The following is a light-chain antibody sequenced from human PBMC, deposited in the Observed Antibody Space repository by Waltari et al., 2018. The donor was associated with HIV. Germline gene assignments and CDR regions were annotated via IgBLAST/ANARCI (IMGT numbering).Light chain of an antibody. CDR2: KDS. CDR3: QSVDRSRVV. V-gene: IGLV3-25*03. Sequence: SYELTQPPSVSVSPGQTARITCSGDALPKQYAYWYQQKPGQAPVVVIYKDSERPSGIAQRLSGSSSGTTVTLTISGVQTEDEADYYCQSVDRSRVVFGGGTKLTVL. CDR1: ALPKQY. J-gene: IGLJ2*01.